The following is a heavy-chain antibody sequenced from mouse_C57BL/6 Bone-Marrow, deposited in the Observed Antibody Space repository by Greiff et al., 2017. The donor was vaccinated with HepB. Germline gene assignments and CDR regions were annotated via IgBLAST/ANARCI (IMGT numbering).Heavy chain of an antibody. CDR1: GYTFTSYW. Sequence: QVQLQQPGAELVMPGASVKLSCKASGYTFTSYWMHWVKQRPGQGLEWIGEIDPSDSYTNYNQKFKGKSTLTVDKSSSTAYMQLSSLTSEDSAVYYCARRRNYYYCSSYLDYWGQGTTLTVSS. CDR3: ARRRNYYYCSSYLDY. V-gene: IGHV1-69*01. CDR2: IDPSDSYT. J-gene: IGHJ2*01. D-gene: IGHD1-1*01.